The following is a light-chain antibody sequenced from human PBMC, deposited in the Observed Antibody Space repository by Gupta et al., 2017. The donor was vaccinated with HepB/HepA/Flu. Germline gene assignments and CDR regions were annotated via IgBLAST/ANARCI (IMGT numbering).Light chain of an antibody. CDR1: SSNIGSNY. J-gene: IGLJ2*01. CDR2: SNN. CDR3: EAWEDTQSDNVV. Sequence: QSVLTQPPSASVTPGQRVTISCSGSSSNIGSNYVYWYQQLPGTAPKLLIYSNNQRPSGGPQRFSCSNSGTSAAMAITGLRAEEEADYYCEAWEDTQSDNVVFGGGTKLTVL. V-gene: IGLV1-47*02.